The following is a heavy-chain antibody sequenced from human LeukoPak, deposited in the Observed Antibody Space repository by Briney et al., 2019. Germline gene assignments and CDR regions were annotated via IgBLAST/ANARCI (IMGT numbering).Heavy chain of an antibody. J-gene: IGHJ5*02. CDR3: ARDISDYGDYVWFDP. CDR1: GYTFTSYY. Sequence: ASVKVSCKASGYTFTSYYMHWVRQAPGQGLEWMGIINPSGGSTSYAQKFQGRVTMTRDTSISTAYMELSRLRSDDTAVYYCARDISDYGDYVWFDPWGQGTLVTVSS. D-gene: IGHD4-17*01. CDR2: INPSGGST. V-gene: IGHV1-46*01.